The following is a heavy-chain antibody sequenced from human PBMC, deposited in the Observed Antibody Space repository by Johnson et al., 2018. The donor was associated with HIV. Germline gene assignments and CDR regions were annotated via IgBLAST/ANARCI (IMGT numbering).Heavy chain of an antibody. V-gene: IGHV3-13*01. J-gene: IGHJ3*02. CDR1: GFTFSSYD. CDR2: IGTAGDT. Sequence: VQLVESGGGVVQPGRSLRLSCAASGFTFSSYDMHWVRQATGKGLEWVSAIGTAGDTYYPGSVKGRFTISRENAKNSLYLQMNSLRAGDTALYYWARVTNDAVDIWGQGTMVTVSS. CDR3: ARVTNDAVDI.